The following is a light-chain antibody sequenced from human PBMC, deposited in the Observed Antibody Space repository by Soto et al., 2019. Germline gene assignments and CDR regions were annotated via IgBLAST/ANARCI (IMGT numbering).Light chain of an antibody. V-gene: IGLV2-14*01. Sequence: QSALTQPASVSGSPGQSITISCTGTSSDVGGYNYVSWYQQHPGKAPKLMMYAVSNRPSGVSNRFSGSKSGNTASLTISGLQAEDEAEYYCRSYTSSSTRVFGTGTKLTVL. CDR2: AVS. CDR1: SSDVGGYNY. CDR3: RSYTSSSTRV. J-gene: IGLJ1*01.